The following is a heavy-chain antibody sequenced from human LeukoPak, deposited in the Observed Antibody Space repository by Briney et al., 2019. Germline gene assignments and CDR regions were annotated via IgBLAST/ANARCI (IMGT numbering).Heavy chain of an antibody. Sequence: ASVKVSCKASGYTFTSYCISWVRQGPGQGLEWIGWISAYNGNTNYAQKLQRRVTMTTDTSTSTAYMELRSLRSDDTAVYYCARVGRDFWSGYLTVDYYYMDVWGKGTTVTVSS. CDR3: ARVGRDFWSGYLTVDYYYMDV. D-gene: IGHD3-3*01. CDR1: GYTFTSYC. V-gene: IGHV1-18*01. CDR2: ISAYNGNT. J-gene: IGHJ6*03.